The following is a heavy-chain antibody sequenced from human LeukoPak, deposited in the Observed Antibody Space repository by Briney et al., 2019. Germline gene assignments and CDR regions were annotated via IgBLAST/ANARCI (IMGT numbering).Heavy chain of an antibody. V-gene: IGHV1-18*01. Sequence: GASVKVSCKASGYIFTSYGISWVRQAPGQGLEWMGWISAYNGNTNYAQKFQGRVTMTTDTSTSTAYVELRSLRSDDTAIYYCATIAAAGNYFDYWGQGTLVAVSS. D-gene: IGHD6-13*01. J-gene: IGHJ4*02. CDR1: GYIFTSYG. CDR3: ATIAAAGNYFDY. CDR2: ISAYNGNT.